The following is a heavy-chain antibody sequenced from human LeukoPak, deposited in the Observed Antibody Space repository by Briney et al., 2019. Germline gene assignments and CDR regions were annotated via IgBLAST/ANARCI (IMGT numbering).Heavy chain of an antibody. CDR3: ARAGIAVAGNDY. D-gene: IGHD6-19*01. J-gene: IGHJ4*02. V-gene: IGHV1-69*13. Sequence: SVKVSCKASGGTFSSYAISWVRQAPGQWLEWMGGIIPIFGTANYAQKFQGRVTITADESTSTAYMELSSLRSEDTAVYYCARAGIAVAGNDYWGQGTLVTVSS. CDR1: GGTFSSYA. CDR2: IIPIFGTA.